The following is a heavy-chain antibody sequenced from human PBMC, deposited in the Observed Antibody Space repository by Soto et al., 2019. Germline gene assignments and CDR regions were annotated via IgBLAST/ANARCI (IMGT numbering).Heavy chain of an antibody. CDR3: ARVPSEDTAMSREY. D-gene: IGHD5-18*01. V-gene: IGHV4-31*03. CDR1: GGSISSGGYY. CDR2: IYYSGST. Sequence: QVQLQESGPGLVKPSQTLSLTCTVSGGSISSGGYYWSWIRQHPGKGLEWIGYIYYSGSTYYNPSLKSRVTISVDTSKKQFSLELSFVTAAVPAVYYCARVPSEDTAMSREYWGQGTLVTVSS. J-gene: IGHJ4*02.